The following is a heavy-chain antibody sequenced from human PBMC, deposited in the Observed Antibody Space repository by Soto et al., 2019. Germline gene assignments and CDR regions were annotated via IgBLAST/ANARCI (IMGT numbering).Heavy chain of an antibody. D-gene: IGHD3-3*01. V-gene: IGHV2-5*02. CDR1: GFSLTTSGVG. J-gene: IGHJ4*02. CDR2: IYWDDDK. Sequence: QITLNESGPTQVKPRQTLTLTCTFSGFSLTTSGVGVGWIRQSPVKAPEWLALIYWDDDKRYRPSLKRRITITKDTPKHQLVLTMADLDPADTATYYCAHRVLRTVFGLVTTTAIYFDFWGQGTPVAVSS. CDR3: AHRVLRTVFGLVTTTAIYFDF.